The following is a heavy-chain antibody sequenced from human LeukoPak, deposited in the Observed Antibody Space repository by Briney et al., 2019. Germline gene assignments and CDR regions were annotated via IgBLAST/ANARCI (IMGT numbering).Heavy chain of an antibody. CDR3: ARQGRGYRGVVDY. V-gene: IGHV4-59*08. D-gene: IGHD5-18*01. J-gene: IGHJ4*02. CDR2: IYYSGST. CDR1: GGSISSYY. Sequence: SETLSLTCTVSGGSISSYYWSWIRQPPGKGLEWIGYIYYSGSTNYNPSLKSRVTISVDTSKNQFSLKLSSVTAADTAVYYCARQGRGYRGVVDYWGQGTLVTVSS.